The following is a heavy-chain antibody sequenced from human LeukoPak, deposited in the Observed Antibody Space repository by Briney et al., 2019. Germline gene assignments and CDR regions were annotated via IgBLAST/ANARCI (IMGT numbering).Heavy chain of an antibody. D-gene: IGHD1-26*01. CDR1: GGSISTYY. J-gene: IGHJ4*02. CDR2: IYDSGRT. CDR3: AREAPLVGATTFDY. V-gene: IGHV4-59*01. Sequence: PSETLSLTRTVSGGSISTYYWSWIRQPPGKGLEWIGYIYDSGRTNYNPSLKSRVTISVDTSKNQFSLKLSSVTAADTAVYYCAREAPLVGATTFDYWGQGTLVTVSS.